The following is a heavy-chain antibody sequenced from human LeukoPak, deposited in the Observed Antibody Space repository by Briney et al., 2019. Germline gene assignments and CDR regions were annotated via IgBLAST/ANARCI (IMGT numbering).Heavy chain of an antibody. Sequence: PGGSLRLSCAASGFSFSTYDMHWVRQAPGKGLEWVAFIRYDGSNKYYADSVKGRFTIPRDNSKNTLYLQMNSLRAEDTAVYYCAKDYGDSDVWGKGTTVTVSS. CDR3: AKDYGDSDV. V-gene: IGHV3-30*02. CDR1: GFSFSTYD. D-gene: IGHD4-17*01. CDR2: IRYDGSNK. J-gene: IGHJ6*04.